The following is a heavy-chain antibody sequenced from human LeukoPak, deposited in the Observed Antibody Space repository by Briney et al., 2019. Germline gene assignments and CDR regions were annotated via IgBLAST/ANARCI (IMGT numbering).Heavy chain of an antibody. CDR1: GGSFSGYY. Sequence: KASETLSLTCAVYGGSFSGYYWSWIRQPPGKGLEWNGEINHSGSTNYNPSLKSRVTISVDTSKNQFSLKLSSVTAADTAVYYCARLGYCSGGSCAIDYWGQGTLVTVSS. J-gene: IGHJ4*02. CDR2: INHSGST. D-gene: IGHD2-15*01. V-gene: IGHV4-34*01. CDR3: ARLGYCSGGSCAIDY.